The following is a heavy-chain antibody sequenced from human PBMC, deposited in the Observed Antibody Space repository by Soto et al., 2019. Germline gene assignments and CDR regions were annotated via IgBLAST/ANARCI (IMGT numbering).Heavy chain of an antibody. CDR3: VKDHCGGDCYSDPYFDN. Sequence: PGGSLRLSCAASGFPFTTYGMHWVRQAPGKGLEWVAVIWFDGSEKYYGESAKGRFTISRDNSKIMVYLEMNSLRVEDTSLYFCVKDHCGGDCYSDPYFDNWGQGTLVTVSS. V-gene: IGHV3-33*06. J-gene: IGHJ4*02. D-gene: IGHD2-21*02. CDR1: GFPFTTYG. CDR2: IWFDGSEK.